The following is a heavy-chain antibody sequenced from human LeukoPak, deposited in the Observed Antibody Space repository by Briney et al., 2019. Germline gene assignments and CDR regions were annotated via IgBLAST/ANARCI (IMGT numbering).Heavy chain of an antibody. CDR2: IKQDGSEK. CDR1: GFTFSSYW. Sequence: AGGSLRLSCAASGFTFSSYWMSWVRQAPGKGLEWVANIKQDGSEKYYVDSVKGRFTISRDNAKNSLYLQMSSLRAEDTAVYYCARYCSSTSCYYYYGMDVWGQGTTVTVSS. J-gene: IGHJ6*02. V-gene: IGHV3-7*01. D-gene: IGHD2-2*01. CDR3: ARYCSSTSCYYYYGMDV.